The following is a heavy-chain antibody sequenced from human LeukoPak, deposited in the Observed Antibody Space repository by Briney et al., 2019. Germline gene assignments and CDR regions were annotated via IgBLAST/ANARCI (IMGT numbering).Heavy chain of an antibody. V-gene: IGHV3-7*01. J-gene: IGHJ4*02. Sequence: GASLRLSCAASGFTFSNYWMSWVRQAPGKGLEWVASIKQDGSGKYYVDSVKDRFTISRDNARNSLFLQMSSLRAEDTAGYYCARSNGVYATEDFDYWGQGTLVTVSS. D-gene: IGHD2-8*01. CDR1: GFTFSNYW. CDR2: IKQDGSGK. CDR3: ARSNGVYATEDFDY.